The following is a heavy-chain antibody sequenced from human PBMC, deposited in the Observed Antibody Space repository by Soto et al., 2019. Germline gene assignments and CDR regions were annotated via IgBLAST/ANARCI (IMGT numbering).Heavy chain of an antibody. Sequence: GASVKVSCKASGGTFSSYAISWVRQAPGQGLEWMGGIIPIFGTANYAQKFQGRVTITADESTSTAYMELSSLRSEDTAVYYCARASGEVDTAKKYYFDYWGQGTLVTVSS. CDR2: IIPIFGTA. V-gene: IGHV1-69*13. J-gene: IGHJ4*02. D-gene: IGHD5-18*01. CDR1: GGTFSSYA. CDR3: ARASGEVDTAKKYYFDY.